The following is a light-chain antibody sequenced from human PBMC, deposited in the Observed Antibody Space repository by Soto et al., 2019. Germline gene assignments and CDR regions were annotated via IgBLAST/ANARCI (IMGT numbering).Light chain of an antibody. V-gene: IGKV1-5*03. CDR3: QQYSSFPCT. J-gene: IGKJ2*02. Sequence: DIQMTQSPSTLSASVGDRVTITCRASQSISSWSAWYQQKPGKAPKLLIYKASSLESGVPSRFSGSGSGTEFTLTISSLQPDDFAAYYCQQYSSFPCTFGQGTKLEIK. CDR2: KAS. CDR1: QSISSW.